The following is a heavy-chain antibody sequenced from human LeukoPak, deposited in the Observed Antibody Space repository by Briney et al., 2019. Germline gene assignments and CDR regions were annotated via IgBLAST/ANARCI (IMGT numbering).Heavy chain of an antibody. CDR3: ARDSGYRNGYAHI. D-gene: IGHD5-18*01. CDR1: GFTFSDYW. J-gene: IGHJ3*02. Sequence: GGSPRLSCASSGFTFSDYWMSWVRQAPGKGLEWVANIKDDGRATYYVDSVKGRFTISRDNTWNSLYLQMNSLRVEDTAMYYCARDSGYRNGYAHIWGRGTSVTVSS. CDR2: IKDDGRAT. V-gene: IGHV3-7*01.